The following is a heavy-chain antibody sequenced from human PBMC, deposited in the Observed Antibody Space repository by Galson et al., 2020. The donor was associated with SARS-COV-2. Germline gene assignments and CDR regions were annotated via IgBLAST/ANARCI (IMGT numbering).Heavy chain of an antibody. J-gene: IGHJ6*03. D-gene: IGHD2-2*01. V-gene: IGHV1-69*13. CDR1: GGPFSSYA. CDR3: ARAMWGRSSSYVSDYYYYYMDV. Sequence: SVKVSCKASGGPFSSYAISWVRQAPGQGLEWMGGIIPIFGTANYAQKFQGRVTITADESTSTAYMELSSLRSEDTAVYYCARAMWGRSSSYVSDYYYYYMDVWGKGTTVTVSS. CDR2: IIPIFGTA.